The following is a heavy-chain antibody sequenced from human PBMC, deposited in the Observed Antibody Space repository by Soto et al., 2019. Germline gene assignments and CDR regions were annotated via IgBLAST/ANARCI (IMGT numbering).Heavy chain of an antibody. CDR3: AKYASKSSPHHLDY. CDR2: IFGGSGVT. Sequence: EVQLLESGGGLVQPGGSLRLSCAVSGFTFSNYAVGWVRQAPGMGLEWVSSIFGGSGVTYYTDSVKGRFTISRDSSENTVYLQMTSLRAEDTALYYCAKYASKSSPHHLDYWGQGTLVTVSS. J-gene: IGHJ4*02. CDR1: GFTFSNYA. D-gene: IGHD2-2*01. V-gene: IGHV3-23*01.